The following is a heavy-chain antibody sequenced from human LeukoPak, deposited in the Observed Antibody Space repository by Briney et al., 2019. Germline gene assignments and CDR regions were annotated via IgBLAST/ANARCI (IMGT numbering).Heavy chain of an antibody. Sequence: GGSLRLSCEASGFIFSNFWMSWVRQAPGKGLEWVANIREDGSEAYYVDFVKGRFTISRDNDKNSLHLQMNSLRAEDTAVYYCARNTVAGIRPHPDYWGQGTLVTVSS. CDR1: GFIFSNFW. CDR2: IREDGSEA. V-gene: IGHV3-7*03. J-gene: IGHJ4*02. CDR3: ARNTVAGIRPHPDY. D-gene: IGHD6-19*01.